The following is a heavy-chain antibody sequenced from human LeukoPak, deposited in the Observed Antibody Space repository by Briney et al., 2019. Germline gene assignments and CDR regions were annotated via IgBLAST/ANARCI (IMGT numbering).Heavy chain of an antibody. CDR1: GFTFSSYW. V-gene: IGHV3-74*01. J-gene: IGHJ4*02. D-gene: IGHD6-19*01. CDR2: INSDGSST. CDR3: ARGPYSSGWYYFDY. Sequence: SGGSLRLSCAASGFTFSSYWMHWVRQAPGKGLVWVSRINSDGSSTSYADSVKGRFTISRDNAKNTLYLQMNSLRAEDTAVYYCARGPYSSGWYYFDYWGQGTLVTVSS.